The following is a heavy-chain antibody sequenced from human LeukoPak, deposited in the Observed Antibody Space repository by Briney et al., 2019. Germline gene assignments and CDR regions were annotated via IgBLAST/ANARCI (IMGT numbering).Heavy chain of an antibody. CDR3: ARDDSSGWDFDY. V-gene: IGHV1-2*06. D-gene: IGHD6-19*01. J-gene: IGHJ4*02. CDR1: GYTFTGYY. Sequence: ASVKVSCKASGYTFTGYYMHWVRQAPGQGLEWMGRINPNSGGTNYAQKFQGRVTMTRDTSISTAYMELSRLRSDDTAVYYCARDDSSGWDFDYCGQGNLVTVSS. CDR2: INPNSGGT.